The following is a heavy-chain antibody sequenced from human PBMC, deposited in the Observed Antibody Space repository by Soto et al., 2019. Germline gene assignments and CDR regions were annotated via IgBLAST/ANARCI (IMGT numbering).Heavy chain of an antibody. CDR3: AREVGSRGFDAFDI. V-gene: IGHV4-38-2*02. D-gene: IGHD1-26*01. J-gene: IGHJ3*02. Sequence: SETLSLTCAVSGEYISNGYYWAWIRQPPGKWLEWIGSIFHSGTTYYNPSIKSRVTIAVDTSKNQFSLKLSSVTAADTAVYYCAREVGSRGFDAFDIWGQGTMVTVSS. CDR2: IFHSGTT. CDR1: GEYISNGYY.